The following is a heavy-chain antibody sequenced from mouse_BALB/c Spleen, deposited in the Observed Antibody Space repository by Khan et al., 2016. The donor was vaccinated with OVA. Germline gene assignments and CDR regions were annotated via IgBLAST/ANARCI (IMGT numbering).Heavy chain of an antibody. CDR3: ARAFYDGAWFAY. D-gene: IGHD1-1*01. V-gene: IGHV2-9*02. Sequence: QVQLKQSGPGLVAPSQTLSITCTVSGFSLTSYGVHWVRQPPGKGLEWLGVIWAGGSTNHNSALMSRLSISKDNSKSQVFLKMNSLQTDDTAMYYCARAFYDGAWFAYGGQGTLVTVSA. CDR1: GFSLTSYG. CDR2: IWAGGST. J-gene: IGHJ3*01.